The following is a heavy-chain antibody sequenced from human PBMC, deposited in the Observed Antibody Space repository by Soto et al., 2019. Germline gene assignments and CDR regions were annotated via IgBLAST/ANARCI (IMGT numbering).Heavy chain of an antibody. Sequence: ASVKVSCKAAGYAFTSYGISWVRQAPGQGLEWMGWISAYNGNTNYAQKLQGRVTMTTDTSTSTAYMELRSLRSDDTAVYYCAVAYSSSWYRYYYYGMDVWGQGTTVTVSS. V-gene: IGHV1-18*01. CDR2: ISAYNGNT. CDR3: AVAYSSSWYRYYYYGMDV. D-gene: IGHD6-13*01. J-gene: IGHJ6*02. CDR1: GYAFTSYG.